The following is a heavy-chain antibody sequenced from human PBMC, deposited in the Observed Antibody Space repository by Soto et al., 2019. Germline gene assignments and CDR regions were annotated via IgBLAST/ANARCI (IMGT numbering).Heavy chain of an antibody. V-gene: IGHV3-11*01. J-gene: IGHJ4*02. CDR1: GFTFSDYY. D-gene: IGHD3-22*01. CDR2: ISSSGSTI. CDR3: ARDRPYYYDSSRYHEVIDY. Sequence: GGSLRLSCAASGFTFSDYYMSWIRQAPGKGLEWVSYISSSGSTIYYADSVKGRFTISRDNAKNSLYLQMNSLRAEDTAVYYCARDRPYYYDSSRYHEVIDYWGEGTLVTVS.